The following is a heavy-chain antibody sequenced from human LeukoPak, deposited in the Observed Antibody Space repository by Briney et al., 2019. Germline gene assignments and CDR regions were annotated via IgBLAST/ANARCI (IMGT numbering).Heavy chain of an antibody. V-gene: IGHV4-39*01. CDR1: GGSIRSGSFY. J-gene: IGHJ4*02. CDR3: ARQAGYCSGGCYYDH. CDR2: IYYSGTI. D-gene: IGHD2-15*01. Sequence: PSETLSLTCTVSGGSIRSGSFYWGWIRQPPGKGLEWIGSIYYSGTIYYNPSLKSRTTISVDTSKNQFSLKLTSVSAADTAVYYCARQAGYCSGGCYYDHWGQGILVTVSS.